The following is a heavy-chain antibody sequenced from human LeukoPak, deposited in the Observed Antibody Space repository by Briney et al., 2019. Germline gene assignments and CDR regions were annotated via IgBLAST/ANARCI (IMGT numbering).Heavy chain of an antibody. V-gene: IGHV3-23*01. D-gene: IGHD3-22*01. CDR1: GFTFSGSA. CDR2: ISGSGGST. Sequence: GGSLRLSCAASGFTFSGSAMHWVRQASGKGLEWVSAISGSGGSTYYADSVKDRFTISRDNSKNTLYLQMNSLRAEDTAVYYCAKLGEYYDSPYFDYWGQGTLVTVSS. J-gene: IGHJ4*02. CDR3: AKLGEYYDSPYFDY.